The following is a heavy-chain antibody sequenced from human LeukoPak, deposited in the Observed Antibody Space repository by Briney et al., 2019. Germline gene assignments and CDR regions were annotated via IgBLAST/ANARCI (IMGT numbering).Heavy chain of an antibody. J-gene: IGHJ4*02. CDR3: AKQNWGSEFDY. CDR1: GFTFSSSA. CDR2: ISASGGST. V-gene: IGHV3-23*01. D-gene: IGHD7-27*01. Sequence: GGSLRLSCAASGFTFSSSAMSWVRQVPGKGLEWVSGISASGGSTSYADSVRGRFTISRDNSKNTLYLQMNSLRAEDTAVYYCAKQNWGSEFDYWGQGTLVTVSS.